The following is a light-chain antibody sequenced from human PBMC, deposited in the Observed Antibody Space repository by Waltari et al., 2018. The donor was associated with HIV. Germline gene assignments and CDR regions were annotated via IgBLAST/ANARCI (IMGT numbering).Light chain of an antibody. CDR2: AGT. V-gene: IGLV3-25*03. CDR3: ESADSTGSYYV. CDR1: ALPKQP. J-gene: IGLJ2*01. Sequence: SYELTQPPSVSVSPAQTATIPCSGDALPKQPSYWYQQKAGQAPVLVIFAGTERPSGIPERFSGTRSETTVTLTITGVQAEDEADYYCESADSTGSYYVFGRGTRLTVL.